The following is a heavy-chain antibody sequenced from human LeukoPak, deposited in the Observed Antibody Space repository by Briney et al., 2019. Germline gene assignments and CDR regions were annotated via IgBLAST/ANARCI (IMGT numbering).Heavy chain of an antibody. CDR2: IIPIFGTA. D-gene: IGHD2-2*01. V-gene: IGHV1-69*13. Sequence: HWASVKVSCKASGGTFSSYAISWVRQAPGQGLEWMGGIIPIFGTANYAQKFQGRVTITADESTSTAYMELSSLRSEDTAVYYCASPNCSSTSCYGVRLYYYYYGMDVWGQGTTVTVSS. CDR3: ASPNCSSTSCYGVRLYYYYYGMDV. CDR1: GGTFSSYA. J-gene: IGHJ6*02.